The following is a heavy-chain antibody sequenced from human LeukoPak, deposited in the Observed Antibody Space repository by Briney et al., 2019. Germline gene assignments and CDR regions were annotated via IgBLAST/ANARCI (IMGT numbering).Heavy chain of an antibody. CDR3: ARSPDSSSSRYYYYYYMDV. D-gene: IGHD6-6*01. J-gene: IGHJ6*03. Sequence: PGGSLRLSCAASGFTFSSYWMHWVRQAPGKGLVWVSRINSDGSSTSYADSVKGRFTISRDNAKNTLYLQMNSLRAEDTAVYYCARSPDSSSSRYYYYYYMDVWGKGTTVTVSS. V-gene: IGHV3-74*01. CDR1: GFTFSSYW. CDR2: INSDGSST.